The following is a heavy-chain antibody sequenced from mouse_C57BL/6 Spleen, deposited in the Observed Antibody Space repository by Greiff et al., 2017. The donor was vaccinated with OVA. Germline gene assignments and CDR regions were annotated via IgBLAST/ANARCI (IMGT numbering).Heavy chain of an antibody. CDR3: ARGNYYSNAMDY. D-gene: IGHD2-5*01. V-gene: IGHV5-16*01. Sequence: EVKVVESEGGLVQPGSSMKLSCTASGFTFSDYYMAWVRQVPEKGLEWVANINYDGSSTYYLDSLKSRFIISRDNAKNILYLQMSSLKSEDTATYYCARGNYYSNAMDYWGQGTSVTVSS. J-gene: IGHJ4*01. CDR1: GFTFSDYY. CDR2: INYDGSST.